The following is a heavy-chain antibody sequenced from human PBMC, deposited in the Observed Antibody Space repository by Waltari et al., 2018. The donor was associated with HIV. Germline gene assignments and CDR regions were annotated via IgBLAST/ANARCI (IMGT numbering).Heavy chain of an antibody. D-gene: IGHD3-16*01. CDR2: IWSDGYNK. J-gene: IGHJ3*02. CDR3: VKERGPFNGFDI. CDR1: GFTFGRFG. Sequence: QVYLMESGGGVVQPGGSLNPSCAASGFTFGRFGMHWVRQAPGKGLEWVAVIWSDGYNKFYADSVRGRFTFSRDNSKYTLSLQMNSLRAEDTALYYCVKERGPFNGFDIWGQGTMVTVSS. V-gene: IGHV3-33*06.